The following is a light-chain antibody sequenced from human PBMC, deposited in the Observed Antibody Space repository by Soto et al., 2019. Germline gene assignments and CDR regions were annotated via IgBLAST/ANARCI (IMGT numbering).Light chain of an antibody. Sequence: EIVMTQSPATLSVSPGERATLSCRASQSVSNNLAWYQQKPGQAPRLLIYHASTRATGSPARFSVSGSGTEFNLTISSLQSEDFAVYYCQQYNKWPLTFGGGTKVEIK. CDR3: QQYNKWPLT. CDR1: QSVSNN. V-gene: IGKV3-15*01. J-gene: IGKJ4*01. CDR2: HAS.